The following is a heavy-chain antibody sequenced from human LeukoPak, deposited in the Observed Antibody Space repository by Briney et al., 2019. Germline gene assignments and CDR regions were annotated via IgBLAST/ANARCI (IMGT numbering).Heavy chain of an antibody. V-gene: IGHV3-74*01. CDR2: IKSDGST. Sequence: AGGALRLSCAAPGFPLSTYRMHSVRQAPGKGLVWVSRIKSDGSTNYADSVKGRFTISRDNAKNTVSLQMNSLRAEDTGVYYCARAPSEIGGYYPEYFRHWGQGTLVTVSS. CDR1: GFPLSTYR. J-gene: IGHJ1*01. CDR3: ARAPSEIGGYYPEYFRH. D-gene: IGHD3-22*01.